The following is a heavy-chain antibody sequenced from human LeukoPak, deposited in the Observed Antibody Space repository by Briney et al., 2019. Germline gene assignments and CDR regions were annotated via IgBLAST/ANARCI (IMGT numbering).Heavy chain of an antibody. Sequence: SETLSLTCTVSGGSISSSSYYWGWIRQPPGKGLEWIGSIYYSGSTYYNPSLKSRVTISVDTSKNQFSLKLSSVTAADTAVYYCARDYGDYVWYFDLWGRGTLVTVSS. CDR1: GGSISSSSYY. CDR3: ARDYGDYVWYFDL. D-gene: IGHD4-17*01. CDR2: IYYSGST. J-gene: IGHJ2*01. V-gene: IGHV4-39*07.